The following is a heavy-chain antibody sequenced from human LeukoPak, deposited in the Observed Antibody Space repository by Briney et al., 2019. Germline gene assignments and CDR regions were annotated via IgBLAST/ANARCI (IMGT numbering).Heavy chain of an antibody. J-gene: IGHJ4*02. Sequence: GGSLRLSCAASEFTFSSYGMHWVRQAPGKGLEWVAVISYDGCNEYYADSVKGRFTISRDNSKNTLYLQMNSLRAEDTAVYYCAKDLPYYYGSGSSFDYWGQGTLVTVSS. V-gene: IGHV3-30*18. CDR1: EFTFSSYG. D-gene: IGHD3-10*01. CDR2: ISYDGCNE. CDR3: AKDLPYYYGSGSSFDY.